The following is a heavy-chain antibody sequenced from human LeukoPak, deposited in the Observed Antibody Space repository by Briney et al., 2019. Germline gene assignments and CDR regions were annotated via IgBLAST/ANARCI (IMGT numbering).Heavy chain of an antibody. CDR2: IDSTDTI. V-gene: IGHV3-48*03. CDR1: GFTFSSYE. CDR3: ASELLWFGEDL. D-gene: IGHD3-10*01. J-gene: IGHJ5*02. Sequence: PGGSLRLSCAASGFTFSSYEMNWVRQAPGKGLQWISHIDSTDTIHYADSVKGRFTISRDNAKNSLYLQMNSLRAEDTAVYYCASELLWFGEDLWGQGTLVTVSS.